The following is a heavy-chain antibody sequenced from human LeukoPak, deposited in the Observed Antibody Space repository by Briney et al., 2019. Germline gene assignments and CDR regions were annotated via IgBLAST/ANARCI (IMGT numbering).Heavy chain of an antibody. J-gene: IGHJ5*02. Sequence: SETLSLTCAVYGGSFSGYYWSWIRQPPGKGLEWIGEINHSGSTNYNPSLKSRVTISVDTSKNQFSLKLSSVTAADTAVYYCARGFYYYDSSGYLWGQGTLVTVSS. V-gene: IGHV4-34*01. CDR1: GGSFSGYY. CDR2: INHSGST. D-gene: IGHD3-22*01. CDR3: ARGFYYYDSSGYL.